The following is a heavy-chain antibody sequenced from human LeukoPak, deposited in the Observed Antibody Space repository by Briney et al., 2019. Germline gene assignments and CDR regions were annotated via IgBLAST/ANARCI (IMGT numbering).Heavy chain of an antibody. CDR2: IEWDNKK. V-gene: IGHV2-70*13. CDR1: GFSLTTNGMC. J-gene: IGHJ3*02. D-gene: IGHD1-26*01. Sequence: SGPTLVNPTQTLTLTCTLSGFSLTTNGMCVCWIRQSPGKAPEWLALIEWDNKKNYNTSLKTRLTISRDTSKNQVFLIMSNMDPVDTATYYCARYLVGAHEAFDIWGPGTVVTVSS. CDR3: ARYLVGAHEAFDI.